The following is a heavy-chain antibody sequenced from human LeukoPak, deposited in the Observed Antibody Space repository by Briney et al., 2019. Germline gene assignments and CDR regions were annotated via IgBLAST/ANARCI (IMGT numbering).Heavy chain of an antibody. D-gene: IGHD2-15*01. CDR1: GYTFTSYG. CDR3: ARVDCSGGSCYSGFDY. Sequence: ASVKVSCKASGYTFTSYGISWVRQAPGQGLEWMGWISAYNGNTNYAQKLQGRVTMTTDTSTSTAYMELRSLRSDDTAVYYCARVDCSGGSCYSGFDYWGQGILVTVSS. V-gene: IGHV1-18*01. CDR2: ISAYNGNT. J-gene: IGHJ4*02.